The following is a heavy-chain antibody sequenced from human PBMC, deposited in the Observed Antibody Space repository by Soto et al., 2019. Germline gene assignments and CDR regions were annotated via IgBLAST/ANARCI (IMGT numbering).Heavy chain of an antibody. J-gene: IGHJ4*02. CDR1: GFTFSSYG. CDR3: AKLSLGAVADFDY. D-gene: IGHD6-19*01. V-gene: IGHV3-30*18. CDR2: ISYDGSNK. Sequence: PGGSLRLSCAASGFTFSSYGMYRVRQAPGKGLEWVAVISYDGSNKYYADSVKGRFTISRDNSKNTLYLQMNSLRAEDTAVYYCAKLSLGAVADFDYWGQGTLVTVSS.